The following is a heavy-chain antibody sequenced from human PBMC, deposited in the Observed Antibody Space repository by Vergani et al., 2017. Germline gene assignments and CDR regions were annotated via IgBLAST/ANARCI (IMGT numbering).Heavy chain of an antibody. CDR1: GFTFSSYS. CDR3: ARDXEDNIRVHYYGMDV. CDR2: ISSSSSYI. V-gene: IGHV3-21*01. Sequence: EVQLVESGGGLVKPGGSLRLSCAASGFTFSSYSMNWVRQAPGKGLEWVSSISSSSSYIYYADSVKGRFTISRDNAKNSLYLQMNSLRAEDTAVYYCARDXEDNIRVHYYGMDVWGQGTTVTVSS. J-gene: IGHJ6*02. D-gene: IGHD2/OR15-2a*01.